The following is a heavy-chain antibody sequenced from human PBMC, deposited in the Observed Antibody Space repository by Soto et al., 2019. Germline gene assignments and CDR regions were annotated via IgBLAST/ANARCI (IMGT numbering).Heavy chain of an antibody. CDR1: GFSLRNYY. CDR3: ARGGPPYAIDI. D-gene: IGHD2-2*01. Sequence: EVQLVESGGGLIQPGGSLRLSCVVSGFSLRNYYMHWVRQIPGKGLMWVSHINGDGSRTDYADSVKGRFTVSRENAKNILHLQMNSLRDDDTAVYYCARGGPPYAIDIWGQGTMVTVSS. CDR2: INGDGSRT. J-gene: IGHJ3*02. V-gene: IGHV3-74*01.